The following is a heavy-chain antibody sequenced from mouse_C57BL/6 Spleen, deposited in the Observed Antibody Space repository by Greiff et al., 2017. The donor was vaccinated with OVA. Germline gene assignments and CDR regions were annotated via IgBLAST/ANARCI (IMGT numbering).Heavy chain of an antibody. CDR2: IDPSDSET. CDR1: GYTFTSYW. J-gene: IGHJ2*01. D-gene: IGHD2-1*01. V-gene: IGHV1-52*01. CDR3: ARRGIYYGIFDY. Sequence: QVQLQQPGAELVRPGSSVKLSCKASGYTFTSYWMHWVKQRPIQGLEWIGNIDPSDSETHYNQKFKDKATLTVDKSSSTAYMQLSSLTSEDSAVYYCARRGIYYGIFDYWGKGTTLTVSS.